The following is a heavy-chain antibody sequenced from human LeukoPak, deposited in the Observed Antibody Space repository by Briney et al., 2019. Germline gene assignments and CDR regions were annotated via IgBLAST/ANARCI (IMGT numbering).Heavy chain of an antibody. D-gene: IGHD1-26*01. CDR3: ASEPRIVGATIDY. V-gene: IGHV1-2*06. CDR2: INPNSGGT. J-gene: IGHJ4*02. Sequence: ASVKVSCKASGYTFTGYYIHWVRQAPGQGLEWMGRINPNSGGTNYAQKFQGRVTMTRDTSISTAYMELSRLRSDDTAVYYCASEPRIVGATIDYWGQGTLVTVSS. CDR1: GYTFTGYY.